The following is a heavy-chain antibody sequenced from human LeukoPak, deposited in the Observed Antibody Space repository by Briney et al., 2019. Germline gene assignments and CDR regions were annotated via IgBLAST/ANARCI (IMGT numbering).Heavy chain of an antibody. CDR2: IIPIFGTA. J-gene: IGHJ4*02. Sequence: GASVKVSCKASGGTFSSYAISWVRQAPGQGLEWMGGIIPIFGTANYAQKFQGGVTITADKSTSTAYMELSSLRSEDTAVYYCARAYYDSSGYYLFDYWGQGTLVTDSS. CDR3: ARAYYDSSGYYLFDY. CDR1: GGTFSSYA. V-gene: IGHV1-69*06. D-gene: IGHD3-22*01.